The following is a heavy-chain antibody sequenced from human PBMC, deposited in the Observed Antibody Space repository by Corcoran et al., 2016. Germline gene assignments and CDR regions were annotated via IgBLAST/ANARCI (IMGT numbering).Heavy chain of an antibody. V-gene: IGHV3-48*04. J-gene: IGHJ5*02. CDR1: GFTFSSYS. CDR3: ARDEYDDSSGYYH. CDR2: ISSSSSTI. Sequence: EVQLVESGGGLVQPGGSLRLSCAASGFTFSSYSMTWVRQAPGKGMEWVSYISSSSSTIYYADSVKGRFTISRDNAKNSLYLQRNSLRAEDTAVYYCARDEYDDSSGYYHWGHGTLVTVSS. D-gene: IGHD3-22*01.